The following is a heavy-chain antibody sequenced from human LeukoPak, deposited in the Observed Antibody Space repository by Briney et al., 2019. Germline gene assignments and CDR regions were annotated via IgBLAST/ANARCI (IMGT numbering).Heavy chain of an antibody. J-gene: IGHJ4*02. CDR3: ATSNLAAAGDY. Sequence: GGSLRLSWAASGFTFSSYSMNWVRQAPGKGLEWVSSISSSSSYIYYADSVKGRFIISRDNAKNSLYLQMNSLRAEDTAVYYCATSNLAAAGDYWGQGTLVTVSS. CDR1: GFTFSSYS. V-gene: IGHV3-21*01. D-gene: IGHD6-13*01. CDR2: ISSSSSYI.